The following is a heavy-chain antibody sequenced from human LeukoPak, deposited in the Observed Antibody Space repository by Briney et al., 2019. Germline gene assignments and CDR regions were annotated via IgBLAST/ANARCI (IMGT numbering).Heavy chain of an antibody. J-gene: IGHJ3*02. V-gene: IGHV4-59*01. D-gene: IGHD1-26*01. Sequence: SETLSLTCTASGFSISSYYWSWIRQPPGKGLEWIGYIYYSGSTNYNPSLKSRVTISVDTSKNQFSLQLSSVTAADTAVYYCARDRKAAWEGAFDIWGQGTMVTVSS. CDR1: GFSISSYY. CDR3: ARDRKAAWEGAFDI. CDR2: IYYSGST.